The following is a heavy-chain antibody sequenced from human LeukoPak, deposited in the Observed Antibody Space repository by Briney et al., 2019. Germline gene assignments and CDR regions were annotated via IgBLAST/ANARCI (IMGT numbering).Heavy chain of an antibody. Sequence: PSETLSLTCTVSGGSISSSSYYWGWIRQPPGKGLEWIGSIYYSGSTYYNPSLKSRVTISVDTSKNQFSLKLSSVTAADTAVYYCARITLAYFDYWGQGTLVTVSS. V-gene: IGHV4-39*01. CDR3: ARITLAYFDY. CDR1: GGSISSSSYY. CDR2: IYYSGST. D-gene: IGHD2-15*01. J-gene: IGHJ4*02.